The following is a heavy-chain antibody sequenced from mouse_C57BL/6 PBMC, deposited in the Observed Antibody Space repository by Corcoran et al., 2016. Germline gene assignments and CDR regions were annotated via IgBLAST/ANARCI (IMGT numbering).Heavy chain of an antibody. D-gene: IGHD2-2*01. Sequence: QVQLQQSGPELVKPGASVKLSCKASGYTFTSYDINGVKQRPGQGLEWIGWIYPRDGSTKYNEKFKGKATLTVDTSSSTAYMELHSLTSEDSVVYFCAREGGVTVPDYWGQGTTLTVSS. V-gene: IGHV1-85*01. CDR3: AREGGVTVPDY. CDR1: GYTFTSYD. CDR2: IYPRDGST. J-gene: IGHJ2*01.